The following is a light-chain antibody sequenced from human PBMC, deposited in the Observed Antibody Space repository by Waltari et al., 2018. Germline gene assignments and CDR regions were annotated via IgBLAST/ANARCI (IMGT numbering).Light chain of an antibody. CDR3: TSYTSKNTFI. CDR2: AVS. CDR1: ATDIGGYDY. V-gene: IGLV2-14*03. J-gene: IGLJ2*01. Sequence: QSALTQPASVFGSLGQSVTIPCTGTATDIGGYDYVSWYQQHPGKAPKLLIFAVSNRPSEISARFSASKSGNTASLSISGLQTEDEADYHCTSYTSKNTFIFGGGTRLTVL.